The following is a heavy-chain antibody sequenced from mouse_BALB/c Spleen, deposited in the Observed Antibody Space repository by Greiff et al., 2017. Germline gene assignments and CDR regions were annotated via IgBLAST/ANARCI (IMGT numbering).Heavy chain of an antibody. CDR3: ARSRYAMDY. CDR2: INSNGGST. J-gene: IGHJ4*01. Sequence: EVMLVESGGGLVQPGGSLKLSCAASGFTFSSYGMSWVRQTPDKRLELVATINSNGGSTYYPDSVKGRFTISRDNAKNTLYLQMSSLKSEDTAMYYCARSRYAMDYWGQGTSVTVSS. CDR1: GFTFSSYG. V-gene: IGHV5-6-3*01.